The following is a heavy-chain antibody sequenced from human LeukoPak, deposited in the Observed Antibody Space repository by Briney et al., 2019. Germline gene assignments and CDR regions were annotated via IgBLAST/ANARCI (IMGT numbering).Heavy chain of an antibody. J-gene: IGHJ4*02. Sequence: GGSLRLSCAASGFTFSDYYMSWIRQAPGKGLEWVSYISSSSSYTNYADSVKGRFTISRDNSKNTLYLQMNSLRAEDTAVYYCAKYIVLMVYATPLFDYWGQGTLVTVSS. D-gene: IGHD2-8*01. V-gene: IGHV3-11*03. CDR2: ISSSSSYT. CDR1: GFTFSDYY. CDR3: AKYIVLMVYATPLFDY.